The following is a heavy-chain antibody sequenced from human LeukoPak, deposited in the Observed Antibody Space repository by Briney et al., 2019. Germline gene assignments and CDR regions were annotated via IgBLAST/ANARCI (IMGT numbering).Heavy chain of an antibody. CDR2: IFYTGHT. CDR3: ARGNEGFQNWFDP. V-gene: IGHV4-39*01. J-gene: IGHJ5*02. CDR1: GGSISSSTYY. Sequence: SETLSLTCTVSGGSISSSTYYWGWIRQPPGKGLEWIGTIFYTGHTYYNPSLKSRVTISVDTSKNQFSLKVTSVTAADAAVYYCARGNEGFQNWFDPWGQGTLVTVSS.